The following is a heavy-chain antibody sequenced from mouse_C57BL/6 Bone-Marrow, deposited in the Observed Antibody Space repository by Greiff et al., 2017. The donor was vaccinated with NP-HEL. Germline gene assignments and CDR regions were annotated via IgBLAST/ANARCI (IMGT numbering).Heavy chain of an antibody. CDR2: ISYDGSN. D-gene: IGHD3-2*01. CDR1: GYSITSGYY. V-gene: IGHV3-6*01. CDR3: ARGDSSGWFAY. Sequence: EVKLVESGPGLVKPSQSLSLTCSVTGYSITSGYYWNWIRQFPGNKLEWMGYISYDGSNNYNPSLKNRISITRDTSKNQFFLKLNSVTTEDTATYYCARGDSSGWFAYWGQGTLVTVSA. J-gene: IGHJ3*01.